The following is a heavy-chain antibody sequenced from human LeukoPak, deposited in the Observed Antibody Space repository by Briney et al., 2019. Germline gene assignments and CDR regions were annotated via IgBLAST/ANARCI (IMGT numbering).Heavy chain of an antibody. V-gene: IGHV4-59*11. CDR1: GVSITSHF. D-gene: IGHD3-10*01. CDR3: ARDEGSPGALDH. J-gene: IGHJ4*02. CDR2: AYFNGIT. Sequence: SATLSLTCIVSGVSITSHFWSWIRQSPGQGLEWIGYAYFNGITNYNPSLKSRVTISVDTSKNQFSLRLSSVTAADTAVYHCARDEGSPGALDHWGQGTLVTVSS.